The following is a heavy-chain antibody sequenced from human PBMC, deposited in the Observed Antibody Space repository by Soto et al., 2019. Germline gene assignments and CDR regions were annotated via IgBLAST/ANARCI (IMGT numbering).Heavy chain of an antibody. CDR1: GGSFSGYY. V-gene: IGHV4-34*01. Sequence: QVQLQQWGAGLLKPSETLSLTCAVYGGSFSGYYWSWIRQPPGKGLEWIGEINHSGSTNYNPSLKSRVTTSVVTSQNQFSPKLSSVPAAATAVYYCARASYSSSFYYYYYGMDVWGQGTTVTVSS. J-gene: IGHJ6*02. CDR2: INHSGST. D-gene: IGHD6-13*01. CDR3: ARASYSSSFYYYYYGMDV.